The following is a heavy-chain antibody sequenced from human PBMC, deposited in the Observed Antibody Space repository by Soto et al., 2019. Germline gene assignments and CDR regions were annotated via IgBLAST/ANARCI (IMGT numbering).Heavy chain of an antibody. CDR2: SYYSGST. CDR1: GGSISSYY. D-gene: IGHD5-12*01. CDR3: ARGGYGGYDLIHLDY. J-gene: IGHJ4*02. V-gene: IGHV4-59*01. Sequence: QVQLQESGPGLVKPSETLSLTCTVSGGSISSYYWSLIRQPPGKGLVWFGYSYYSGSTNYNPSLRSRVTISVDTSKNQCTLKLSSVTAADTAVYYCARGGYGGYDLIHLDYWGQGTVVTVSS.